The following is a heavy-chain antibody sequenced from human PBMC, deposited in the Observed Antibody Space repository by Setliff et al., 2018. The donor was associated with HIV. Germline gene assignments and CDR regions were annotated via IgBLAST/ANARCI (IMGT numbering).Heavy chain of an antibody. V-gene: IGHV4-61*09. CDR2: ISTSGSA. D-gene: IGHD5-18*01. J-gene: IGHJ4*02. CDR1: DDSTSSGFYN. Sequence: PSETLSLTCTVSDDSTSSGFYNWTWIRQPAGKRLEWIGHISTSGSASYNPSLESGTTISMDTSKNYFSLKLTSVTAADTAVYYCARDRYSYGRSYFDYWGQGTLVTVSS. CDR3: ARDRYSYGRSYFDY.